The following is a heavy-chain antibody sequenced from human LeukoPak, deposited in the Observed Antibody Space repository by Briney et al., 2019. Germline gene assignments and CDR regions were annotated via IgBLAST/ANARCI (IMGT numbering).Heavy chain of an antibody. CDR1: GFTFSAYA. J-gene: IGHJ3*02. CDR3: AKDYSYDSSGYYSGDAFDI. D-gene: IGHD3-22*01. V-gene: IGHV3-23*01. CDR2: ISGSGGTT. Sequence: GGSLRLSCAASGFTFSAYAMAWVRQAPGKGLEWVSTISGSGGTTYSADSVKGRFTISRDNSKNILILQVNSLRAGDTAVYYCAKDYSYDSSGYYSGDAFDIWGQGTMVTVSS.